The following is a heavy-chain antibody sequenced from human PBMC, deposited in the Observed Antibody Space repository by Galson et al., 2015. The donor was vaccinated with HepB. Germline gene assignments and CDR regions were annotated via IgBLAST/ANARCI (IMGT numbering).Heavy chain of an antibody. V-gene: IGHV3-23*01. D-gene: IGHD6-19*01. J-gene: IGHJ4*02. CDR1: GFTFSYYA. CDR2: ITPSGDNT. CDR3: AKVFPEKTDGWYRQALYYFDS. Sequence: SLRLSCAASGFTFSYYAMSWVRQAPGKGLEWVSAITPSGDNTYSADSMKGRFTISRDNPQNTLFLQMNSLRADDTAIYFCAKVFPEKTDGWYRQALYYFDSWGQGTRVTVSS.